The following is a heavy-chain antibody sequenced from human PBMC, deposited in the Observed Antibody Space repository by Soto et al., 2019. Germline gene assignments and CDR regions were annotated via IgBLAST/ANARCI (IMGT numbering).Heavy chain of an antibody. Sequence: ASVKVSCKASGYTFTSYDINWVRQATGQRLERMGWMNPNSGNAKYAQKVQGRVTMTTNTSTSTAYMELRSLRSDDTAVYYCARGVGSGSYYNQYNWFDPWGQGTLVTVSS. J-gene: IGHJ5*02. D-gene: IGHD3-10*01. CDR1: GYTFTSYD. V-gene: IGHV1-8*01. CDR2: MNPNSGNA. CDR3: ARGVGSGSYYNQYNWFDP.